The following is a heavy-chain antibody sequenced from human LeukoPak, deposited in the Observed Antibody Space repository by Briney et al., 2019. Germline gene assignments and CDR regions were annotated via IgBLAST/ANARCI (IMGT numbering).Heavy chain of an antibody. J-gene: IGHJ4*02. V-gene: IGHV4-59*01. CDR3: ARDYSGYEFDY. D-gene: IGHD5-12*01. CDR2: IYYSGST. Sequence: SETLSLTCTVSGGSISSYYWSWIRQPPGKGLEWIGYIYYSGSTNYNPSLTSRVTLSADTSKNQFSLKLNSVTAADSAIYYCARDYSGYEFDYWGQGTLVTVSS. CDR1: GGSISSYY.